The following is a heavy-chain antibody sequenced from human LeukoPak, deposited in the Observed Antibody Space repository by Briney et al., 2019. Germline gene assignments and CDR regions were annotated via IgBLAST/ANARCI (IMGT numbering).Heavy chain of an antibody. CDR1: GYTFTSYD. D-gene: IGHD7-27*01. CDR3: ARAQNWGSAIDY. V-gene: IGHV1-8*03. CDR2: MNPNSGNT. Sequence: GASVTVSCKASGYTFTSYDINWVRQATGQGLEWMGWMNPNSGNTGYAQKFQGRVTITRNTSISTAYMELSSLRSEDTAVYYCARAQNWGSAIDYWGQGTLVTVSS. J-gene: IGHJ4*02.